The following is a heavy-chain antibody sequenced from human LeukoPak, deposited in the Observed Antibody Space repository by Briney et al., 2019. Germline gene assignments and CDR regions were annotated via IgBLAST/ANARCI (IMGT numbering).Heavy chain of an antibody. J-gene: IGHJ4*02. V-gene: IGHV1-69*13. CDR1: GGTFSSYA. CDR2: IIPIFGTA. CDR3: ARGGTYYYDSSGYY. Sequence: VASVKVSCTASGGTFSSYAISWVRQAPGQGLEWMGGIIPIFGTANYAQKFQGRVTITADESTSTAYMELSSLRSEDTAVYYCARGGTYYYDSSGYYWGQGTLVTVSS. D-gene: IGHD3-22*01.